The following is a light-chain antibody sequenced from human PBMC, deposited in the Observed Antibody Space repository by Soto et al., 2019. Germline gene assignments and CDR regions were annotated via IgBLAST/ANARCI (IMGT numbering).Light chain of an antibody. CDR1: QSVSNSY. J-gene: IGKJ2*01. CDR3: QHYSSLPHT. Sequence: ESVLTQSPGTLSLSPVERATLSCRASQSVSNSYFAWYQQKPGQAPRLLIYGISSRATVIPDRFSGSGSGTDFTLTISRLEPEDFVVYYCQHYSSLPHTFVQGNKREVK. CDR2: GIS. V-gene: IGKV3-20*01.